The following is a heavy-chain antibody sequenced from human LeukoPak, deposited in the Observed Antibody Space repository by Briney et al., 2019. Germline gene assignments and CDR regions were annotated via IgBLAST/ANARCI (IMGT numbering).Heavy chain of an antibody. V-gene: IGHV3-48*03. CDR2: ISSSGSTI. J-gene: IGHJ4*02. D-gene: IGHD2-8*01. CDR1: GFTFSSYE. Sequence: PGGSLRLSCAASGFTFSSYEMNWVRQAPGKGLEWVSYISSSGSTIYYAGSVKGRFTISRDNAKNSLYLQMNSLRAEDTAVYYCARDRRDIVLMVYAIEGGFDYWGQGTLVTVSS. CDR3: ARDRRDIVLMVYAIEGGFDY.